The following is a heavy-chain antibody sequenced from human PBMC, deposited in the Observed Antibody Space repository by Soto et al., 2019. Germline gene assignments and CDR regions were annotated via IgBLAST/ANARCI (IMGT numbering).Heavy chain of an antibody. V-gene: IGHV1-18*01. CDR3: AGNVGNGNGYGYGY. D-gene: IGHD5-18*01. J-gene: IGHJ4*01. Sequence: QVQLVQSGAEVKKPGASVTVSCKASGYIFTTYGVSWVRQAPGQGLEWMGWISTSNGDTNYAQKLQCRETMTTDTSTSKADMKVRSLRSDGTAVYFCAGNVGNGNGYGYGYWGHGNLVHVSS. CDR2: ISTSNGDT. CDR1: GYIFTTYG.